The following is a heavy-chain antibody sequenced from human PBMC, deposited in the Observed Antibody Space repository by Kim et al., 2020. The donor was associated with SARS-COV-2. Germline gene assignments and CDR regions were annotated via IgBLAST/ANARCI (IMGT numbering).Heavy chain of an antibody. Sequence: ESGAGRFTISRDNSKHTLFLQMNSLRAEDTAGYYCAKETTMVRGVIPVDYWGQGTLVTVSS. CDR3: AKETTMVRGVIPVDY. V-gene: IGHV3-23*01. J-gene: IGHJ4*02. D-gene: IGHD3-10*01.